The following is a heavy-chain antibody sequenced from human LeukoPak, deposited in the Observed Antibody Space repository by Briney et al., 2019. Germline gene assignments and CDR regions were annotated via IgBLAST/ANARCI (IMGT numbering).Heavy chain of an antibody. Sequence: ASVKVSCKASGYTFTSYIISWVRQAPGQGLEWMGWINAYNGNTDYAQRVQGRVTMTRDTSISTAYMELSRLRSDDTAVYYCARGHYCSGGSCYSPRFDPWGQGTLVTVSS. D-gene: IGHD2-15*01. CDR2: INAYNGNT. J-gene: IGHJ5*02. CDR1: GYTFTSYI. CDR3: ARGHYCSGGSCYSPRFDP. V-gene: IGHV1-18*01.